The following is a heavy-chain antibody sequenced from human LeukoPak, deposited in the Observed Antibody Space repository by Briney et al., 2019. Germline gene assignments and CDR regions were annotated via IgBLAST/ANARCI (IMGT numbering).Heavy chain of an antibody. CDR3: AKDNQVVVTVGTGHY. CDR2: ISGSGGST. CDR1: GFTFSSYA. V-gene: IGHV3-23*01. D-gene: IGHD2-21*02. Sequence: GGSLRLSCAASGFTFSSYAMSWVRQAPGKGLEWVSAISGSGGSTYYADSVKGRFTISRDNSKNTLYLQMNSLRAEDTAVYYCAKDNQVVVTVGTGHYWGQGTLVTVSS. J-gene: IGHJ4*02.